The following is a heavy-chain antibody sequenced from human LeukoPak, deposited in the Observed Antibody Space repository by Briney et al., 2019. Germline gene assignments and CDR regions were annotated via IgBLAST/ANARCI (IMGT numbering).Heavy chain of an antibody. D-gene: IGHD1-26*01. CDR3: AKVPQAQKVGAIDY. CDR1: GFTFDDYG. J-gene: IGHJ4*02. CDR2: ISWNSGSI. Sequence: GGSLRLSCAASGFTFDDYGMSWVRQAPGKGLEWVSGISWNSGSIGYADSVKGRFTISRDNAKNSLYPQMNSLRAEDMALYYCAKVPQAQKVGAIDYWGQGTLVTVSS. V-gene: IGHV3-9*03.